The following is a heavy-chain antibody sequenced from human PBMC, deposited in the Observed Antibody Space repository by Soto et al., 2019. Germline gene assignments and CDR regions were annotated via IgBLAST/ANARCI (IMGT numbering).Heavy chain of an antibody. J-gene: IGHJ4*02. CDR1: GFTFSSYG. CDR2: ISYDGNDK. V-gene: IGHV3-30*18. D-gene: IGHD6-13*01. Sequence: VGSLRLSCAASGFTFSSYGMHWVRQTPGKGLEWVAVISYDGNDKHYADSVKGRFTISRDNSKNTLYMQMNSPRAEDTAVYYCAKDEDIAAAAYYFDYWGQGTLVTVSS. CDR3: AKDEDIAAAAYYFDY.